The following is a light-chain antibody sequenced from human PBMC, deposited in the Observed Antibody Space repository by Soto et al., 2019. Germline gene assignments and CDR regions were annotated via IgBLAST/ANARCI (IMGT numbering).Light chain of an antibody. CDR3: QQYSAWPLT. V-gene: IGKV3-15*01. J-gene: IGKJ4*01. CDR2: GAS. Sequence: EIVMTQSPAILSASPGDGATLFCRASQSIRNDFLAWYQHKPGQAPRLLIHGASTRATGVPARFSGSASETEFTLTISSLQSEDFAVYYCQQYSAWPLTFGGGTKVEI. CDR1: QSIRND.